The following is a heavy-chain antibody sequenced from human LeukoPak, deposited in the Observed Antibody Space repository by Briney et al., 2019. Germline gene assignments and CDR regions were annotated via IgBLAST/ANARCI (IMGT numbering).Heavy chain of an antibody. CDR2: ISGSGGST. CDR3: AKDPAAIRVGDY. V-gene: IGHV3-23*01. CDR1: GFTFSSYA. Sequence: GGSLRLSCAASGFTFSSYAMSWVRQAPGKGLEWISAISGSGGSTYYADSVKGRFTISRDNSKNTLYLQMNSLRAEDTAVYYCAKDPAAIRVGDYWGQGTLVTVSS. D-gene: IGHD3-10*01. J-gene: IGHJ4*02.